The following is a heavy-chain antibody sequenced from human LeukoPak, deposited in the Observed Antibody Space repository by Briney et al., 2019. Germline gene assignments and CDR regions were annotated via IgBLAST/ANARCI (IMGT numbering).Heavy chain of an antibody. CDR1: SDSINTYY. J-gene: IGHJ4*02. CDR3: ARGPEDYFDY. CDR2: IYDTGSA. Sequence: SETLSLTCTVSSDSINTYYWSWIRQSPGKGLEWIGYIYDTGSADYNPSLKSRVTISVDTSKNRFFLKVTSVTAADTAVYYCARGPEDYFDYWGQGTLVTVS. V-gene: IGHV4-59*01. D-gene: IGHD3-10*01.